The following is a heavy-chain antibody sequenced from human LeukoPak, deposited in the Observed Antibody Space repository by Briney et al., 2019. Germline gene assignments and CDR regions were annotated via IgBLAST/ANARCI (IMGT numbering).Heavy chain of an antibody. CDR2: ISGSGGST. Sequence: PGGSLRLSCEASGFTFSSYGMSWVRQAPGKGLEWVSAISGSGGSTYYADSVKGRFTISRDNSKNTLYLQMNGLRAEDTAVYYCARSGIKMVRGVIIKSPYHMDVWGKGTTVTVSS. CDR1: GFTFSSYG. D-gene: IGHD3-10*01. V-gene: IGHV3-23*01. J-gene: IGHJ6*03. CDR3: ARSGIKMVRGVIIKSPYHMDV.